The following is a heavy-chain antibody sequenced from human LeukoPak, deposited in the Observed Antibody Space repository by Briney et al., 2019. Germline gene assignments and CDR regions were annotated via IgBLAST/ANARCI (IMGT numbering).Heavy chain of an antibody. V-gene: IGHV3-21*01. J-gene: IGHJ4*02. D-gene: IGHD3-22*01. Sequence: PGGSLRLSCAASGFPFSSYSMNWVRQAPGKGLEWVSSISSSSSYIYYADSVKGRFTISRDNAKDSLYLQMNSLRAEDTAVYYCARDYYDSSGYCDYWGQGTLVTVSS. CDR1: GFPFSSYS. CDR2: ISSSSSYI. CDR3: ARDYYDSSGYCDY.